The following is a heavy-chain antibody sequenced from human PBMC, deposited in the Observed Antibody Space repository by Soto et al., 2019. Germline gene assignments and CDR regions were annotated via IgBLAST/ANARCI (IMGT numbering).Heavy chain of an antibody. CDR2: INHSGST. D-gene: IGHD5-18*01. J-gene: IGHJ4*02. CDR3: ARGARGYSYGANHYFDY. Sequence: SETLSLTCAVYGGSFSGYYWSWIRQPPGKGLEWIGEINHSGSTNYNPSLKSRVTISVDTSKNQFSLRLSSVTAADTAVYYCARGARGYSYGANHYFDYWGQGTLVTVSS. V-gene: IGHV4-34*01. CDR1: GGSFSGYY.